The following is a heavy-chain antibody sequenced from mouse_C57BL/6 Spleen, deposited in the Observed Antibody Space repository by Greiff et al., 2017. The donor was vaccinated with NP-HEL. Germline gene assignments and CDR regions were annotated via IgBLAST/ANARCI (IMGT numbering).Heavy chain of an antibody. V-gene: IGHV1-80*01. D-gene: IGHD1-1*01. J-gene: IGHJ1*03. CDR1: GYAFSSYW. CDR2: IYPGDGDT. CDR3: ARGIYYGSSYGYWYFDV. Sequence: VQLQQSGAELVKPGASVKISCKASGYAFSSYWMNWVKQRPGKGLEWIGQIYPGDGDTNYNGKFKGKATLTADKSSSTAYMQLSSLTSEDSAVYCCARGIYYGSSYGYWYFDVWGTGTTVTVSS.